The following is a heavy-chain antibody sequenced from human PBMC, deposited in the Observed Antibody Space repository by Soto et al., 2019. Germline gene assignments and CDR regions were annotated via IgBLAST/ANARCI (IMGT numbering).Heavy chain of an antibody. Sequence: QVQLHQWGAGLWKPSETLSLTCGVYNGSFVGYYWTWVRQPPGKGLEWIGEINHFGSPNYNPSLKSRVAISIDTSKQQFSLSLRSLTAADTAVYYCASLNGGRFLDKGDYWGQGILVTVSS. V-gene: IGHV4-34*01. CDR3: ASLNGGRFLDKGDY. CDR2: INHFGSP. J-gene: IGHJ4*02. D-gene: IGHD3-3*01. CDR1: NGSFVGYY.